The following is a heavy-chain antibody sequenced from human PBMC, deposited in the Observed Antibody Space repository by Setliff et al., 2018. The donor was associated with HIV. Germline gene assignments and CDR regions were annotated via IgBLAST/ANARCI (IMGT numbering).Heavy chain of an antibody. Sequence: SETLSLTCAASSASISNYHWSWIRQTPGKGLEWIGSIYTSGTTNYNPSLEGRITTSVDLSKNHFSLNLHSVTAADTAVYYCAIGDEYPGVFQSWGQGKVVTVSS. V-gene: IGHV4-4*09. D-gene: IGHD2-2*01. CDR1: SASISNYH. CDR3: AIGDEYPGVFQS. CDR2: IYTSGTT. J-gene: IGHJ5*02.